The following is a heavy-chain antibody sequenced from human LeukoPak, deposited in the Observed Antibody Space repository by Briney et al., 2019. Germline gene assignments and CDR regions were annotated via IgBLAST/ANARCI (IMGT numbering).Heavy chain of an antibody. CDR1: GATFSNYA. CDR3: ARDPDFAYDSSGHLPAD. Sequence: GASVKVSCKPSGATFSNYAINWVRQAPGQGLEWMGRIIPIVGITNYTQKFQGRVTITADTPTSKAYMELSSLRSEDTAVYYCARDPDFAYDSSGHLPADWGQGTLVTVSS. J-gene: IGHJ4*02. CDR2: IIPIVGIT. V-gene: IGHV1-69*04. D-gene: IGHD3-22*01.